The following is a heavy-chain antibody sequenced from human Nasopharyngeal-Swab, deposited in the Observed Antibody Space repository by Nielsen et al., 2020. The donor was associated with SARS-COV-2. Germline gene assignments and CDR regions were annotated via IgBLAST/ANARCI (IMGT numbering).Heavy chain of an antibody. D-gene: IGHD2-15*01. CDR3: ARIYWERGSGFDY. Sequence: SGPTLVTPTQTLTLTCTFSGFSLSTSGMCVSWIRQPPGKALEWLARIDSDDDKYSSTSLKTRLTISKDTSKNQVVLTMTNMDPWDTATYYCARIYWERGSGFDYWGQGTLVTVSS. V-gene: IGHV2-70*11. CDR1: GFSLSTSGMC. J-gene: IGHJ4*02. CDR2: IDSDDDK.